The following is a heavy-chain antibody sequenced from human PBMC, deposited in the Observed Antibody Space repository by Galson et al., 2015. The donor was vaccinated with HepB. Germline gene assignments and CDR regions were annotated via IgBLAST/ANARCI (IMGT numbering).Heavy chain of an antibody. D-gene: IGHD3-22*01. V-gene: IGHV3-21*01. CDR1: GFTLSSYS. CDR2: ISSSSSYI. CDR3: ASAKGDYYDSSGYYYYYYGMDV. Sequence: SLRLSCAASGFTLSSYSMNWVRQAPGKGLEWVSSISSSSSYIYYADSVKGRFTISRDNAKNSLYLQMNSLRAEDTAVYYCASAKGDYYDSSGYYYYYYGMDVWGQGTTVTVSS. J-gene: IGHJ6*02.